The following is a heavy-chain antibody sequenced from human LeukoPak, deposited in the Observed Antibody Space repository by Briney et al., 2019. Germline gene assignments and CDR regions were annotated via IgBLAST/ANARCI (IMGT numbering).Heavy chain of an antibody. D-gene: IGHD3-10*01. CDR3: ATHKIYYGADF. J-gene: IGHJ4*02. Sequence: SETLSLTCTVSGVSISNNYFYWAWIRQPPGKGLELIGYVHHTGSTFHNSSLKSRVTISADTSQNQFSLSLTSVTAADTAVYYCATHKIYYGADFWGQGTLVTVSS. V-gene: IGHV4-39*01. CDR1: GVSISNNYFY. CDR2: VHHTGST.